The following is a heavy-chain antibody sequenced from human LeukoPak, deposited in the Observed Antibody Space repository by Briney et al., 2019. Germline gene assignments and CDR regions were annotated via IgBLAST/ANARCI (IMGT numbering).Heavy chain of an antibody. CDR2: IRYDGSEK. CDR1: GFIFGSHW. CDR3: ATLQLTGIDY. Sequence: AGGSLRLSCATSGFIFGSHWMSWVRQAPGKGLEWVGNIRYDGSEKYYVDSVKGRFTISRDNAKNSLYLQMDSLRAEDTAVYYCATLQLTGIDYWGQGALVTVSS. D-gene: IGHD1-1*01. J-gene: IGHJ4*02. V-gene: IGHV3-7*01.